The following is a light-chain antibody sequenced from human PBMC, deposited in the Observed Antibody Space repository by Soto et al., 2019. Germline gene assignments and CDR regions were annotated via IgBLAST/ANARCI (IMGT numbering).Light chain of an antibody. V-gene: IGKV3-20*01. CDR2: GAS. J-gene: IGKJ1*01. Sequence: IVLTQSPGTLSLSPGKRATLSCRASQSISSSYLAWYKQRPGQAPRLVIYGASSRATGIPDRVSGSGSGTDFTLTISRLEPEDFEVYYCQQYGSSSWTFGQGTKVDIK. CDR1: QSISSSY. CDR3: QQYGSSSWT.